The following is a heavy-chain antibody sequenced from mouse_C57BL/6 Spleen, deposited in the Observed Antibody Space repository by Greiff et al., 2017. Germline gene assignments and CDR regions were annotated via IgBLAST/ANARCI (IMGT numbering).Heavy chain of an antibody. V-gene: IGHV14-4*01. CDR2: IDPENGDT. Sequence: VQLQQSGAELVRPGASVKLSCTASGFNIKDDYMHWVKQRPEQGLEWIGWIDPENGDTEYASKFQGKATITADTSSNTAYLQLSSLTSEDTAVYYCTGGPQTDYWGQGTPVTVSS. D-gene: IGHD3-2*02. J-gene: IGHJ4*01. CDR1: GFNIKDDY. CDR3: TGGPQTDY.